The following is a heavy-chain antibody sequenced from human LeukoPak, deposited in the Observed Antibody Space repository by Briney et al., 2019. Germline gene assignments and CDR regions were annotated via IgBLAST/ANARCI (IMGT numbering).Heavy chain of an antibody. CDR3: ARHTYARPFDS. CDR1: GGSISSYY. Sequence: KPSETLSLTCTVSGGSISSYYWSWIRQPAGKGLEWIGRIYTSGSTNYNPSLKSRATISLDTSKNQFSLKVSSVTAADTAIYYCARHTYARPFDSWGQGTLVTVSS. CDR2: IYTSGST. V-gene: IGHV4-4*07. D-gene: IGHD6-6*01. J-gene: IGHJ4*02.